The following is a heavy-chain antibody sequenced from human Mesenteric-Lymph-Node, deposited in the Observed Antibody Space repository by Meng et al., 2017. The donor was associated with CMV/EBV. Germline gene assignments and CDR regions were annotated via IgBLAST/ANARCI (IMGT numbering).Heavy chain of an antibody. CDR1: GFTFSSYW. CDR2: INSDGSST. V-gene: IGHV3-74*01. J-gene: IGHJ6*02. Sequence: GGSLRLSCAASGFTFSSYWMRWVRQAPGKGLVWVSRINSDGSSTSYADSVKGRFTISRDNAKNTLYLQMDSLRAEDTAIYYCARDLDLYGMDVWGQGTTVTVSS. CDR3: ARDLDLYGMDV.